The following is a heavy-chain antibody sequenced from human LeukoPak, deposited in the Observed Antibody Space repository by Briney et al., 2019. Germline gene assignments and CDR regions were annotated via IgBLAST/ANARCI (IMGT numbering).Heavy chain of an antibody. CDR3: ARPDDSESFYRANHY. J-gene: IGHJ4*02. D-gene: IGHD3-10*01. V-gene: IGHV3-30*04. CDR2: ISNDGNNK. CDR1: GFGFNSYP. Sequence: GGSLRLSCAASGFGFNSYPMHWVRQAPGKGLEWVAVISNDGNNKYYADSVKSRFTISRDNFNNTLSLQMNGLRVEDTAVYYCARPDDSESFYRANHYWGRGTLVTVS.